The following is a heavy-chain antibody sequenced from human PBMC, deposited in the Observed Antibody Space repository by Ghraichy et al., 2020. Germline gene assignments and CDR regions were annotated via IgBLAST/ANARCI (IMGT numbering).Heavy chain of an antibody. Sequence: SETLSLTCTVSGGSVSSGSYYWSWIRQPPGKGLEWIGYIYYSGSTNYNPSLKSRVTISVDTSKNQFSLKLSSVTAADTAVYYCARDLPGVLDGNWFDPWGQGTLVTVSS. CDR2: IYYSGST. V-gene: IGHV4-61*01. J-gene: IGHJ5*02. CDR1: GGSVSSGSYY. CDR3: ARDLPGVLDGNWFDP. D-gene: IGHD3-3*02.